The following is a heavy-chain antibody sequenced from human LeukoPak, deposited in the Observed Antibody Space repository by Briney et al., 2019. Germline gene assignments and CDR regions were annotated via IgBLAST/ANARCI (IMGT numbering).Heavy chain of an antibody. CDR2: IYSTGIT. CDR1: DGSISSYY. V-gene: IGHV4-4*07. Sequence: SETLSLTCTVSDGSISSYYWSWIRQPAGKGLEWIGRIYSTGITTYNPSLKGRVTMSVDTSKNQFSLKLSSVTAADTAVYYCARPQSGLGWFDPWGQGILVTVSS. J-gene: IGHJ5*02. CDR3: ARPQSGLGWFDP.